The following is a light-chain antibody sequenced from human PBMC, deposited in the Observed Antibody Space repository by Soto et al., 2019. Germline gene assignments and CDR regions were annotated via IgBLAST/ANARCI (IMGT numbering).Light chain of an antibody. J-gene: IGLJ2*01. Sequence: QSALTQPPSASGSSGQSVTISCTGTSSDIGSFNYVFWYQQHPGKAPKLMIYEVDKRPSGVPDRFSGSKSGNTASLTVSGLQAEDEAEYYCSSYAPTNNLLFGGGTKLTVL. V-gene: IGLV2-8*01. CDR2: EVD. CDR1: SSDIGSFNY. CDR3: SSYAPTNNLL.